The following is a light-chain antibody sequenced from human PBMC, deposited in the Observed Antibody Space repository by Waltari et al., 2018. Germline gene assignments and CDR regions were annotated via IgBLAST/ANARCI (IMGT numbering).Light chain of an antibody. CDR1: QSVSSIY. CDR3: QQYGSLPTWT. J-gene: IGKJ1*01. V-gene: IGKV3-20*01. Sequence: EIVLTQSPGTLSLSPGERATLSCRASQSVSSIYLAWYQQKPGQTPRLLIYGASSRATGIPDRFSGSGSGTDFTLTISRLEPEDFAVYYCQQYGSLPTWTFGQGTKVEIK. CDR2: GAS.